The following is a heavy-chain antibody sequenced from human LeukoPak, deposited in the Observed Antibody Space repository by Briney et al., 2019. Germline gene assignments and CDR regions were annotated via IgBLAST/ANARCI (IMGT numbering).Heavy chain of an antibody. CDR2: IRYDGSNK. V-gene: IGHV3-30*02. D-gene: IGHD3-10*01. Sequence: GGSLRLSCAASGFTFSSYGMHWVRQAPGKGLEWVAFIRYDGSNKYYADSVKGRFTISRDNSKNTLYLQINSLRAEDTAVYYCAKESRYYGSDRIGGVWGQGTLVTASS. CDR3: AKESRYYGSDRIGGV. CDR1: GFTFSSYG. J-gene: IGHJ4*02.